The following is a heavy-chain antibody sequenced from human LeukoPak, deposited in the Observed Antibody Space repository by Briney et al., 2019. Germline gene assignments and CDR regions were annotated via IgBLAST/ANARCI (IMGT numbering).Heavy chain of an antibody. Sequence: GASVKVSCKASGGTFSSYAISWVRQAPGQGLEWMGGIIPIFGTANYAQKFQGRVTITADESTSTAYMELSSLRSEDTAVYYCARDDSSSYYYYGMDVWGQGTTVTVSS. D-gene: IGHD3-22*01. CDR3: ARDDSSSYYYYGMDV. CDR1: GGTFSSYA. J-gene: IGHJ6*02. CDR2: IIPIFGTA. V-gene: IGHV1-69*13.